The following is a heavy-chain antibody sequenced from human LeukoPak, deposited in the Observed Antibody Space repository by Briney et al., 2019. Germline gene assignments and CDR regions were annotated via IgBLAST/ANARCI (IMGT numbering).Heavy chain of an antibody. J-gene: IGHJ5*02. D-gene: IGHD2-2*01. Sequence: PSETLSLTCTVSGGSISSSSYYWGWIRQPPGKGLEWIGSIYYSGSTYYNPSLKSRVTISVDTSKNQFSLKLSSVTAADTAVYYCAGLPHCSSTSCYNWFDPWGQGTLVTVSS. V-gene: IGHV4-39*01. CDR1: GGSISSSSYY. CDR3: AGLPHCSSTSCYNWFDP. CDR2: IYYSGST.